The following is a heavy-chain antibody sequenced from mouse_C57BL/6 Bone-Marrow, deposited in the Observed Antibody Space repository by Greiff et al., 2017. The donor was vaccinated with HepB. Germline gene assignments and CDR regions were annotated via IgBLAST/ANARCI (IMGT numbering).Heavy chain of an antibody. CDR1: GYSFTDYN. D-gene: IGHD2-2*01. CDR3: ARMVTTGYYYAMDY. J-gene: IGHJ4*01. CDR2: INPNYGTT. V-gene: IGHV1-39*01. Sequence: EVKLQESGPELVKPGASVKISCKASGYSFTDYNMNWVKQSNGKSLEWIGVINPNYGTTSYNQKFKGKATLTVDQSSSTAYMQLNSLTSEDSAVYYCARMVTTGYYYAMDYWGQGTSVTVSS.